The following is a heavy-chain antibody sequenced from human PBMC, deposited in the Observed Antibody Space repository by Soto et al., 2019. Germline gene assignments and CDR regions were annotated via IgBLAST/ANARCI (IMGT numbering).Heavy chain of an antibody. CDR1: GGSISSYD. CDR2: IYTSGST. V-gene: IGHV4-4*07. Sequence: PSETLSLTCTVSGGSISSYDWSWIRQPAGKGLEWIGRIYTSGSTNYNPSLKSRVTMSVDTSKNQFSLKLSSVTAADTAVYYCARVRHYYGSGTRWFDPWGQGTLVTVSS. CDR3: ARVRHYYGSGTRWFDP. D-gene: IGHD3-10*01. J-gene: IGHJ5*02.